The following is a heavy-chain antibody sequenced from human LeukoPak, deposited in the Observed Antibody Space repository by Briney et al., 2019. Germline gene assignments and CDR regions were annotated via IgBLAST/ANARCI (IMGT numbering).Heavy chain of an antibody. CDR2: IYYSGIT. Sequence: PSETLSLTCSVSGDSISSSYWSWIRQSPGKGLEWIGHIYYSGITNYNPSLKSRVTISVHTSKTQFSLKLTSVTAADTAVYYCARARYDDRIRGDAFDIWGQGTMVAVSS. CDR1: GDSISSSY. D-gene: IGHD3-22*01. V-gene: IGHV4-59*01. J-gene: IGHJ3*02. CDR3: ARARYDDRIRGDAFDI.